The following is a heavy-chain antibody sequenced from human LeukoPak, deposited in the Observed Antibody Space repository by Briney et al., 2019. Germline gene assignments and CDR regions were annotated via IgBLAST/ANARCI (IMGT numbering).Heavy chain of an antibody. V-gene: IGHV4-34*01. CDR2: INHSGST. J-gene: IGHJ6*03. CDR1: GGSFSGYY. Sequence: PSETLSLTCAVYGGSFSGYYWSWIRQPPGKGLEWIGEINHSGSTNYNPSLKSRVTISVGTSKNQFSLKLSSVTAADTAVYYCARGYGYDSGGYFPRRYYYYMDVWGKGTTVTVSS. D-gene: IGHD3-22*01. CDR3: ARGYGYDSGGYFPRRYYYYMDV.